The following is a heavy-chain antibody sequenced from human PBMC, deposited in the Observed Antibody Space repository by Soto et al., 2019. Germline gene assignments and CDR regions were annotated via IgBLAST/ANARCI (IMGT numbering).Heavy chain of an antibody. Sequence: QVQLQESGPGLLKPSQTLSLACTVSGGSIDTGNYCWSWIRQAPGKGLEWIGHTYDDGRTYSNPSVKSSATLSVAMAKNQLSLNLNSVTAADTAVYYCARGHLSDKVDSWGQGILVTVSS. D-gene: IGHD2-15*01. CDR3: ARGHLSDKVDS. V-gene: IGHV4-30-4*01. CDR1: GGSIDTGNYC. J-gene: IGHJ4*02. CDR2: TYDDGRT.